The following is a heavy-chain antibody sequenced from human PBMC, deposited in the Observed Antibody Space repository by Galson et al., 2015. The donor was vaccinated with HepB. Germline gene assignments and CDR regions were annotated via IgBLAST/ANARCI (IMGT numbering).Heavy chain of an antibody. J-gene: IGHJ4*02. D-gene: IGHD6-19*01. CDR1: GYSFTSYW. V-gene: IGHV5-51*01. CDR2: IYPGDSDT. Sequence: QSGAEMKKPGESLKISCKGSGYSFTSYWIAWVRQMPGKGLEWMGIIYPGDSDTRYSPSFQGQVTISADKSISTAYLQWSSLEASDTAMYYCARVEFSSLWYGEYWGQGTLVTVSS. CDR3: ARVEFSSLWYGEY.